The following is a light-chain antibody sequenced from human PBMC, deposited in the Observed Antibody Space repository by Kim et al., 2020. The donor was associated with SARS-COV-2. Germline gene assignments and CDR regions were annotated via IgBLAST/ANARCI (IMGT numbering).Light chain of an antibody. CDR2: GAS. V-gene: IGKV1-39*01. Sequence: DIQMTQSPPSLSASIGDRVTITCRASQSINNYLNWYQQKPGKAPKLLIYGASSLQSGVPARFSGSTSGTDFTLTISSLQPEDFATYYCQQSSSFPLTFGGGTKVDIK. CDR1: QSINNY. CDR3: QQSSSFPLT. J-gene: IGKJ4*01.